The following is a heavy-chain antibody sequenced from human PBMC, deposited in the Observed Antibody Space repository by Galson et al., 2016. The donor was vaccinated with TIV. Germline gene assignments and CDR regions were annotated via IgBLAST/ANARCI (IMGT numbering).Heavy chain of an antibody. CDR2: IDASANAL. Sequence: SLRLSCAASGFTFSAYNMVWVRQAPGKGLQWISFIDASANALSYADSVRGRLTVSRSNAKKSIFLQMHSLRDEDTAVYFCAREGILTGHPVNPFDRWGQGTLVTVSS. J-gene: IGHJ4*02. CDR3: AREGILTGHPVNPFDR. V-gene: IGHV3-48*02. D-gene: IGHD3-9*01. CDR1: GFTFSAYN.